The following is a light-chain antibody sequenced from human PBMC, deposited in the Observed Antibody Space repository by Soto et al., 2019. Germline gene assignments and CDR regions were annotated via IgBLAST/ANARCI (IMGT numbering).Light chain of an antibody. V-gene: IGLV1-36*01. CDR3: AAWDDSLNGHV. CDR2: HDD. J-gene: IGLJ3*02. Sequence: QSVLTQPPSVSAAPRQRVTISCSGSSSNIGDNYINWYQQVPGKAPKLLIYHDDLLSAGVSDRFSGSKSGTSASLAISDLQSEDEADYYCAAWDDSLNGHVFCGGTKLTVL. CDR1: SSNIGDNY.